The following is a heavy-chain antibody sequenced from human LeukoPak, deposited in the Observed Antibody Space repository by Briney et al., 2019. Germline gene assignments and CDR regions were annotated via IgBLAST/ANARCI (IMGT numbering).Heavy chain of an antibody. Sequence: PGGSLRLSCAASGFTFSSYSMNWVRQAPGKGLEWVSSISSSSSYIYYADSVKGRFTISRDNAKNSLYLQMNSLRAEDTAVYYCATEYCSSTSCYSPFDYWGQGTLVTVSS. CDR2: ISSSSSYI. V-gene: IGHV3-21*01. CDR3: ATEYCSSTSCYSPFDY. CDR1: GFTFSSYS. J-gene: IGHJ4*02. D-gene: IGHD2-2*01.